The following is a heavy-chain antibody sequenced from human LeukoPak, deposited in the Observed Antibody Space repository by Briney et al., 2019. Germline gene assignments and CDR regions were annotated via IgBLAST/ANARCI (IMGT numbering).Heavy chain of an antibody. D-gene: IGHD6-13*01. CDR1: GGSISSYY. CDR3: ARVLIAAAGRASYAFDI. V-gene: IGHV4-59*01. CDR2: IYYSGST. Sequence: SETLSLTCTVSGGSISSYYWSWIRQPPGKGLEWIGYIYYSGSTNYNPSLKSRVTISVDTSKNQFSLKLSSVTAADTAVFYCARVLIAAAGRASYAFDIWGQGTMVTVSS. J-gene: IGHJ3*02.